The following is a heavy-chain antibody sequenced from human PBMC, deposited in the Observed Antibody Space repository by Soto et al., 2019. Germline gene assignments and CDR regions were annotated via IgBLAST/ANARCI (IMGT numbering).Heavy chain of an antibody. CDR3: ARDYISGLANYYYYGMDV. CDR2: IYYSGST. V-gene: IGHV4-59*01. D-gene: IGHD3-3*02. Sequence: SETLSLTCTVSGGSISSYYWSWIRQPPGKGLEWIGYIYYSGSTNYNPSLKSRVTISVDTSKNQFSLKLSSVTAADTAVYYCARDYISGLANYYYYGMDVWGQGTTVTVSS. CDR1: GGSISSYY. J-gene: IGHJ6*02.